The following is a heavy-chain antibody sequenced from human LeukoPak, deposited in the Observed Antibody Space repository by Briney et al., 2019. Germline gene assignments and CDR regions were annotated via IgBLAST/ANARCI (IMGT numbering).Heavy chain of an antibody. V-gene: IGHV1-2*02. CDR1: GYTFTGYY. J-gene: IGHJ6*03. Sequence: ASVKVSCKASGYTFTGYYMHWVRQAPGQGLEWMGWINPNSGGTNYAQKFQGRVTMTWDTSISTAYMELSSLRSDDTAVYYCTRGPSITMVRGGQWYYYMDVWGKGTTVTISS. CDR3: TRGPSITMVRGGQWYYYMDV. D-gene: IGHD3-10*01. CDR2: INPNSGGT.